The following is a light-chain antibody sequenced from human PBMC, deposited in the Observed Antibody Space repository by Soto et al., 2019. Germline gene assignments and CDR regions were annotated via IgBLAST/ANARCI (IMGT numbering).Light chain of an antibody. V-gene: IGKV3-11*01. J-gene: IGKJ5*01. CDR1: QSVGSL. Sequence: EIVLTQSPATLSLSPGEGATLSCRASQSVGSLLAWYQQKSGQAPRLVIYDASNRATGIPARFSGSGSGTDFPLSFIILDPEDFAIYYCQQRNSWPITFGQAARLDMK. CDR2: DAS. CDR3: QQRNSWPIT.